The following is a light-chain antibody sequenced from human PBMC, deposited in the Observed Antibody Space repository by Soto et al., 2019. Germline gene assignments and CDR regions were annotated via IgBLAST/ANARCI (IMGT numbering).Light chain of an antibody. CDR3: QQLNTYPIT. V-gene: IGKV1-9*01. J-gene: IGKJ5*01. CDR1: QGLSSY. Sequence: QLTQSPSSLSASVGDRVTITYRASQGLSSYLAWYQQKPGKAPKLLIYGASTLEGGVPFRFSGSGSGTDFTLTISSLQPEDFATYYCQQLNTYPITFGQGTRLEIK. CDR2: GAS.